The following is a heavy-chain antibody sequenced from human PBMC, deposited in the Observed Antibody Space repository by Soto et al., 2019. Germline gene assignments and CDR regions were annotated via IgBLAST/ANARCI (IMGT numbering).Heavy chain of an antibody. D-gene: IGHD2-15*01. CDR2: IIRIFGTA. CDR3: ASSGYCSGGSCSYPHYYYYGMDV. CDR1: GGTFSSYA. V-gene: IGHV1-69*12. J-gene: IGHJ6*02. Sequence: QVQLVQSGAEVKKPGSSVKVSCKASGGTFSSYAISWVRQAPGQGLEWMGGIIRIFGTADYAQKFQGRVTITADESTSKAYMELSSLRSEDTAVYYCASSGYCSGGSCSYPHYYYYGMDVWGQGTTVTVSS.